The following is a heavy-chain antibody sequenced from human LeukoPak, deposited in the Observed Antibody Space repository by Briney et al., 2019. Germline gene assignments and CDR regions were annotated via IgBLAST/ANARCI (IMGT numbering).Heavy chain of an antibody. Sequence: GGSLRLSCAASGFTFTNAWLNWVRQAPGKGLEWVGRIKSKTDGATTDYAAPVKGRFTISRDDSKSTLYLQMNSLKTEDTALYYCTTDKDTPMVNYWGQGTLVTVSS. J-gene: IGHJ4*02. D-gene: IGHD5-18*01. CDR2: IKSKTDGATT. CDR3: TTDKDTPMVNY. V-gene: IGHV3-15*01. CDR1: GFTFTNAW.